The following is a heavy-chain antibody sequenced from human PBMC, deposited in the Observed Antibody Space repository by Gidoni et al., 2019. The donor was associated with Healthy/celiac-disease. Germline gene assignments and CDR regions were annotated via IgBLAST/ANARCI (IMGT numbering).Heavy chain of an antibody. J-gene: IGHJ6*02. CDR1: GYSFTSYW. Sequence: EVQLVQSGAEVKKPGESLRISCKGSGYSFTSYWISWVRQMPGKGLEWMGRIDPSDSYTNYSPSFQGHVTISADKSISTAYLQWSSLKASDTAMYYCARKENDIVVVPAASLDGMDVWGQGTTVTVSS. CDR2: IDPSDSYT. CDR3: ARKENDIVVVPAASLDGMDV. V-gene: IGHV5-10-1*03. D-gene: IGHD2-2*01.